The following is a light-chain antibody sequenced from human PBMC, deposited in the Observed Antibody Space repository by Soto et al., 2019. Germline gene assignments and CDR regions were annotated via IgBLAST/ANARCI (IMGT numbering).Light chain of an antibody. V-gene: IGKV3-15*01. Sequence: EIVMTQSPATLSMSPGERATLSCRASQSLTSSLAWYQQRPRQGPRLLVHGASTRATGFPARFSGSGSETEFTLTNSSLQSEDSAVYYCQQYKSWPPTFGQGTKLEIK. CDR2: GAS. CDR3: QQYKSWPPT. CDR1: QSLTSS. J-gene: IGKJ2*01.